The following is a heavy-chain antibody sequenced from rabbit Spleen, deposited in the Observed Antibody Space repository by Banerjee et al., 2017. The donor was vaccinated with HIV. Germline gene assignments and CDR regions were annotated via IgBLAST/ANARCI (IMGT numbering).Heavy chain of an antibody. V-gene: IGHV1S40*01. CDR1: GFAISSSYY. CDR2: IYGGSSGST. D-gene: IGHD7-1*01. CDR3: ARGAWSTDCMNL. J-gene: IGHJ4*01. Sequence: QSLEESGGDLVKPGASLTLTCTASGFAISSSYYMCWVRQAPGKGLEWIGCIYGGSSGSTYYASWAKGRFTISKASSTAVTLQMTSLTAADTATYFCARGAWSTDCMNLWGPGTLVTVS.